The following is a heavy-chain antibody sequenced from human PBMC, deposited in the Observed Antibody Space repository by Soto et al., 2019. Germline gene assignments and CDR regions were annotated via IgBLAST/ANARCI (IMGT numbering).Heavy chain of an antibody. J-gene: IGHJ5*02. CDR1: GFTFSSYS. CDR2: ISSSSSNR. CDR3: ARDFTTVATPWWFDP. D-gene: IGHD4-17*01. Sequence: GGSLRLSCAVSGFTFSSYSMNWVRQAPGKGLEWVSYISSSSSNRYYADPVKGRFTISRDNAKNSLYLQMNSLRDEDTAVYYCARDFTTVATPWWFDPWGQGTLVTVSS. V-gene: IGHV3-48*02.